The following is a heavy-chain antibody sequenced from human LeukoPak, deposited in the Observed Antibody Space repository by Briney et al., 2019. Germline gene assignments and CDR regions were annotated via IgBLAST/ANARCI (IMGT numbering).Heavy chain of an antibody. J-gene: IGHJ3*02. CDR3: AKSNGYGLIDI. CDR2: IYHSGST. Sequence: SETLSLTCTVSGYSISSGYYWGWIRQPPGKGLEWIGSIYHSGSTYYNPSLKSRVTISEDTYKNQFSLKLSSLTAADTAVYYSAKSNGYGLIDIWRQGTMLSVSS. V-gene: IGHV4-38-2*02. CDR1: GYSISSGYY. D-gene: IGHD3-22*01.